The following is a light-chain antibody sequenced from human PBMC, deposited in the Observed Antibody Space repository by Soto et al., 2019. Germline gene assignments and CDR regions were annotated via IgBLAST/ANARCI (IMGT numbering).Light chain of an antibody. Sequence: DIQMTQSPSTLSASVGDRVTITCRASQSISSYLAWYQQKPGKAPKLLIYKASSLESGVPSRFSAYGFGTEFTLTISSPQPDDFATYYCQQYNTYPLTFGGGTKVEIK. CDR3: QQYNTYPLT. V-gene: IGKV1-5*03. J-gene: IGKJ4*01. CDR1: QSISSY. CDR2: KAS.